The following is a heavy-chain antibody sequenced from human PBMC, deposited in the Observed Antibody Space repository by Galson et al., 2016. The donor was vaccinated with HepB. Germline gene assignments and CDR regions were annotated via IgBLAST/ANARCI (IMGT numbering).Heavy chain of an antibody. CDR2: MNPNSGNT. CDR3: ARGPAGNFWSAYYLDH. Sequence: SVKVSCKASGYTFTTYNINWVRQATGQGLEWMGWMNPNSGNTGYAQKFQGRVTMTRNTSISTAYMELSSLRSEDTAVYYCARGPAGNFWSAYYLDHWGQGTLFTVSS. D-gene: IGHD3-3*01. J-gene: IGHJ4*02. V-gene: IGHV1-8*01. CDR1: GYTFTTYN.